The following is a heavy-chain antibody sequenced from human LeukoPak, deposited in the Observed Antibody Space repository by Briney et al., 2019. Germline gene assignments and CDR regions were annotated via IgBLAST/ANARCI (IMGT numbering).Heavy chain of an antibody. CDR2: VYSGGNT. CDR3: ARTMATVFPYFDY. CDR1: GFTVSTCF. D-gene: IGHD5-24*01. J-gene: IGHJ4*02. V-gene: IGHV3-53*01. Sequence: GGSLRLSCGVSGFTVSTCFMTWVRQAPGEGLEGVSVVYSGGNTYVADSVKGRFTMSRDNSRNTIYLQMNSLRVEDTAVYYCARTMATVFPYFDYWGQGTLVTVSS.